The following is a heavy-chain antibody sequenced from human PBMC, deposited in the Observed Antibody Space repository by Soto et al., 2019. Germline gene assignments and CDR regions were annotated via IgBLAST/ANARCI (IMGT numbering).Heavy chain of an antibody. V-gene: IGHV3-23*01. Sequence: VQLLESGGAFVQPGGSLRISCAASGFSINNYAVSWVRQAPGKGLEWVSTFSGGGRAYYADSVRGRFSVARDRSQNTVDLQISVLRPGDSAVYYCLKESMPEHYGDTLFDYWGQGTRVTVSS. CDR3: LKESMPEHYGDTLFDY. D-gene: IGHD4-17*01. CDR2: FSGGGRA. CDR1: GFSINNYA. J-gene: IGHJ4*02.